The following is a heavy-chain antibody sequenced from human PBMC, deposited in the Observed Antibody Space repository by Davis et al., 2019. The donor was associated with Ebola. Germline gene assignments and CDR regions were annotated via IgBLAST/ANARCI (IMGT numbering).Heavy chain of an antibody. Sequence: MPSETLSLTCTVSGGAINTSRYYWGWIRQPPGRGLEWLGTIFYSGNTYYNPSLKSRVALSVDTSKKHFSLRLSSVTVADTAVYFCARTYNDFWTAYSPLDVWGQGTTVTVSS. V-gene: IGHV4-39*02. CDR2: IFYSGNT. J-gene: IGHJ6*01. CDR3: ARTYNDFWTAYSPLDV. CDR1: GGAINTSRYY. D-gene: IGHD3/OR15-3a*01.